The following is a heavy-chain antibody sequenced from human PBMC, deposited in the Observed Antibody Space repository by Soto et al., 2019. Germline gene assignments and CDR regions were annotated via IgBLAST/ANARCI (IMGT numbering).Heavy chain of an antibody. Sequence: GASVKVSFKASGCTFSSYAISWVRQAPGQGLEWMGGIIPIFGTANYAQKFQGRVTITADESTSTAYMELSSLRSEDTAVYYCASSAYLVVPAAMGNWFDPWGQGTLVTVSS. CDR3: ASSAYLVVPAAMGNWFDP. CDR2: IIPIFGTA. CDR1: GCTFSSYA. J-gene: IGHJ5*02. D-gene: IGHD2-2*01. V-gene: IGHV1-69*13.